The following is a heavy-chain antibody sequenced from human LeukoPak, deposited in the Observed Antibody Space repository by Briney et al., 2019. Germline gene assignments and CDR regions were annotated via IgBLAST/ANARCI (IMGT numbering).Heavy chain of an antibody. D-gene: IGHD3-3*01. V-gene: IGHV1-2*02. CDR1: GGTFSSYA. J-gene: IGHJ4*02. CDR2: INPNSGGT. CDR3: ARVDLWSGNDY. Sequence: ASVKVSCKASGGTFSSYAISWVRQAPGQGLEWMGWINPNSGGTNYAQKFQGRVTMTRDTSISTAYMELSRLRSDDTAVYYSARVDLWSGNDYWGQGTLVTVSS.